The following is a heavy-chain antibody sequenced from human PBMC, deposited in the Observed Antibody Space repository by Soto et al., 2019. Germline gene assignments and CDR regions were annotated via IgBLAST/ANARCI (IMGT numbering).Heavy chain of an antibody. J-gene: IGHJ6*02. Sequence: GGSLRLSCAASGFTVSSNYMSWVRQAPGKGLEWVSVIYSGGSTYYADSVKGRFTISRDNSKNTLYLQMNSLRAEDTAVYYCARALSYYYYYGMDVWGQGTTVTVSS. CDR1: GFTVSSNY. CDR2: IYSGGST. V-gene: IGHV3-66*01. CDR3: ARALSYYYYYGMDV.